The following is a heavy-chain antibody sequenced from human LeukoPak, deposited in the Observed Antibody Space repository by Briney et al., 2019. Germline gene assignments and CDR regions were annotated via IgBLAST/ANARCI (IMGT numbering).Heavy chain of an antibody. J-gene: IGHJ4*02. CDR1: GFTFSSYA. Sequence: GGSLRLSCAASGFTFSSYAMHWVRQAPGKGLEWVAVISYDGSNKYYADSVKGRFTISRDNSKNTLYLQMNSLRAEDTAVYYCARVSIAAAADCWGQGTLSPSPQ. D-gene: IGHD6-13*01. CDR3: ARVSIAAAADC. V-gene: IGHV3-30*04. CDR2: ISYDGSNK.